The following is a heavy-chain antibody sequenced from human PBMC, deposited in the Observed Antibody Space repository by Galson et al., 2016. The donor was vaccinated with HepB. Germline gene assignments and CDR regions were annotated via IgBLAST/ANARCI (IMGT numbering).Heavy chain of an antibody. CDR3: AKSFYDFWSGYSGAYYYAMDV. CDR1: GFSFSISG. J-gene: IGHJ6*02. V-gene: IGHV3-20*04. Sequence: SLRLSCAASGFSFSISGMSWVRQIPGKGLEWVSGINWNGGSTGYADSVKGRFTISRDNAKNSLYLQMNSLRAEDTALYYCAKSFYDFWSGYSGAYYYAMDVWGQGTTVTVSS. D-gene: IGHD3-3*01. CDR2: INWNGGST.